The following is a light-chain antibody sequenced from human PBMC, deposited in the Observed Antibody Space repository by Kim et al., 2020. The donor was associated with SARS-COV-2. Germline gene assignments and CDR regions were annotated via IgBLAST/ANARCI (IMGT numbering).Light chain of an antibody. J-gene: IGLJ1*01. CDR2: QDS. V-gene: IGLV3-1*01. CDR3: QAWDSSTAV. CDR1: KLGDKY. Sequence: ESPGQTASITCSGDKLGDKYACWYQQKPGQSPVLVIYQDSKRPSGIPKRFSGSNSGNTATLTISGTQAMDEADYYCQAWDSSTAVFGTGTKVTVL.